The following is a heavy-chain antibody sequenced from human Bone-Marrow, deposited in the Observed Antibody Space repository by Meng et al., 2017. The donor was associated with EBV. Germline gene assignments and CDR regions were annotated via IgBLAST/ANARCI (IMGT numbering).Heavy chain of an antibody. D-gene: IGHD3-22*01. CDR2: INPSGGST. Sequence: QLQRVRSGAEVKKPGSSCKVSFKASAYTCTSYYMHWVRQAPGQGLEWMGIINPSGGSTSYAQKFQGRVTMTRDTSTSTVYMELSSLRSEDTAVYYCATGDYYDSSGPSDYWGQGTLVTVSS. V-gene: IGHV1-46*01. CDR1: AYTCTSYY. CDR3: ATGDYYDSSGPSDY. J-gene: IGHJ4*02.